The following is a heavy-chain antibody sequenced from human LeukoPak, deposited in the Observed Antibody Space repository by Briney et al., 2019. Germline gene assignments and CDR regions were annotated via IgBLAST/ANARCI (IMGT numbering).Heavy chain of an antibody. V-gene: IGHV4-4*02. D-gene: IGHD6-13*01. CDR3: ARRSPDFIAAAPDY. Sequence: SETLSLTCAVSGGSISSSNWWSWVRRPPGKGLEWIGEIYHSGSTNYNPSLKSRVTISVDKSKNQFSLKLSSVTAADTAVYYCARRSPDFIAAAPDYWGQGTLVTVPS. CDR2: IYHSGST. J-gene: IGHJ4*02. CDR1: GGSISSSNW.